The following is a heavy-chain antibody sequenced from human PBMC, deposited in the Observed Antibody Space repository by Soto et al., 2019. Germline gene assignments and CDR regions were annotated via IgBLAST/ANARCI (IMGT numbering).Heavy chain of an antibody. V-gene: IGHV4-38-2*01. Sequence: SETLSLTCAVSGYSIRSGYYWGWIRQPPGKGLQWIGSIYHSGSAFYSPSLQSRVTISVDTSKNQFSLKVTSVTAADTAVYYCARVPHSCPTASCYNPSFCYRMDVWGQGTTVTVSS. CDR3: ARVPHSCPTASCYNPSFCYRMDV. CDR1: GYSIRSGYY. J-gene: IGHJ6*02. D-gene: IGHD2-2*02. CDR2: IYHSGSA.